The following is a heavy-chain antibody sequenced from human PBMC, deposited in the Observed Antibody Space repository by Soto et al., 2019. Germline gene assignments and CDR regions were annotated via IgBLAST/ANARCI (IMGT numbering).Heavy chain of an antibody. CDR2: IIPIFGTA. Sequence: QVPLVQSGAEVKKPGSSVKVSCKASGGTFSSYAISWVRQAPGQGLEWMGGIIPIFGTANYAQKFQGRVTITADESTSTAYMELSSLRSEDTAVYYCARGGAPYYYDSSGYYYDYWGQGTLVTVSS. CDR1: GGTFSSYA. CDR3: ARGGAPYYYDSSGYYYDY. D-gene: IGHD3-22*01. V-gene: IGHV1-69*01. J-gene: IGHJ4*02.